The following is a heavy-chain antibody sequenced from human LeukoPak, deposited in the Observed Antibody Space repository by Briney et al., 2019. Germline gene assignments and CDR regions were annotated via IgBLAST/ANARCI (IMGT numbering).Heavy chain of an antibody. CDR3: ARIGRRMTTVTGYDY. D-gene: IGHD4-17*01. V-gene: IGHV1-69*13. J-gene: IGHJ4*02. CDR1: GYTFTSYG. CDR2: IIPIFGTA. Sequence: GASVKVSCKASGYTFTSYGISWVRQAPGQGLEWMGGIIPIFGTANYAQKFQGRVTITADDSTSTAYMELSSLRSEDTAVYYCARIGRRMTTVTGYDYWGQGTLVTVSS.